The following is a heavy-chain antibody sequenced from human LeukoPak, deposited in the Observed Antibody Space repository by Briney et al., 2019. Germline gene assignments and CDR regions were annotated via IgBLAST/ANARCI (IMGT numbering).Heavy chain of an antibody. D-gene: IGHD3-3*01. CDR1: GFTLSSYA. Sequence: PGGSLRLSCAASGFTLSSYAMHWVRQAPGMGLEWVAVISYDGSNKYYADSVKGRFTVSRDNSKNTLYLQMNSLRAEDTAVYYCATGWHSSTIEGPDRRPPIQTYYYYYGMDVWGQGTTVTVSS. V-gene: IGHV3-30-3*01. J-gene: IGHJ6*02. CDR3: ATGWHSSTIEGPDRRPPIQTYYYYYGMDV. CDR2: ISYDGSNK.